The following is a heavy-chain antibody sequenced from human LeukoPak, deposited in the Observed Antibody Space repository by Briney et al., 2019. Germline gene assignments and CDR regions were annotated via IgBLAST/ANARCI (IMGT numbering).Heavy chain of an antibody. D-gene: IGHD3-16*01. CDR2: VNHSGST. CDR1: GGPLSGHY. V-gene: IGHV4-34*01. CDR3: ARWGAFEI. J-gene: IGHJ3*02. Sequence: TSETLSLTCAVYGGPLSGHYWSWIRQPPGEGLEWIGEVNHSGSTNYNPSLKSRVTISVDTSKNQISLKLTSVTAADTAVYYCARWGAFEIWGQGTMVTVSS.